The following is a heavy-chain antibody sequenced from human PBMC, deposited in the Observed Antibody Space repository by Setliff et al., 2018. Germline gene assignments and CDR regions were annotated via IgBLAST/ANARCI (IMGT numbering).Heavy chain of an antibody. J-gene: IGHJ4*02. CDR2: IDTSSSYI. D-gene: IGHD2-8*02. Sequence: GGSLRLSCAASGFTFSTYTMNWVRQAPGKGLEWVSFIDTSSSYIYYADSVKGRFTISRDNAKNSVFLDMNSLRVDDTATYYCARDRLTSARYWTSDYWGQGTLVTVSS. CDR1: GFTFSTYT. CDR3: ARDRLTSARYWTSDY. V-gene: IGHV3-21*06.